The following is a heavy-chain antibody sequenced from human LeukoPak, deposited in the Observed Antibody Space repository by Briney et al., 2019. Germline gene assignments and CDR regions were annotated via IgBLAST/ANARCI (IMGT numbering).Heavy chain of an antibody. CDR1: GFTFSSYA. CDR2: ISYDGSNK. Sequence: PGTSLRLSCAASGFTFSSYAMHWVRQAPGKGLEWVAVISYDGSNKYYADSVKGRFTISRDNSENTLSLQMNSLRTEDTAVYYCARGATGCSTTSCYTDHWGQGTLVTVSS. CDR3: ARGATGCSTTSCYTDH. V-gene: IGHV3-30-3*01. J-gene: IGHJ4*02. D-gene: IGHD2-2*02.